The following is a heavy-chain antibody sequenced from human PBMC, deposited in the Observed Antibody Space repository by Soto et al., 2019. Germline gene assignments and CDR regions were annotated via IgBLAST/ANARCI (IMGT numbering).Heavy chain of an antibody. CDR3: ARDGDVNTGFGKDY. V-gene: IGHV3-33*01. CDR1: GFTFSSYG. D-gene: IGHD3-16*01. CDR2: IWHDGGNK. Sequence: QVQLVESGGGVVQPGRSLRLSCAASGFTFSSYGMHWVRKAPGKWLEWVAFIWHDGGNKFYAESVKGRFTISRDNSKNTLYLQRTSLRAEDTAMYYCARDGDVNTGFGKDYWGQGTLVTVSS. J-gene: IGHJ4*02.